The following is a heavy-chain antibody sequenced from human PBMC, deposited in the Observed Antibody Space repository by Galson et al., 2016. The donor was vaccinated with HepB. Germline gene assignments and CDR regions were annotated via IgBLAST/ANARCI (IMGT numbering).Heavy chain of an antibody. CDR2: ISSGSSYI. V-gene: IGHV3-21*01. Sequence: LRLSCAASGFTFSSYAMNWVRQAPGKGLEWVSSISSGSSYIYYADSVKGRFTISRDNAKNSLYLQMNSLRAEDTAVYYCARDQNYYYYYGMDVWGQGTTVTVSS. CDR3: ARDQNYYYYYGMDV. J-gene: IGHJ6*02. CDR1: GFTFSSYA.